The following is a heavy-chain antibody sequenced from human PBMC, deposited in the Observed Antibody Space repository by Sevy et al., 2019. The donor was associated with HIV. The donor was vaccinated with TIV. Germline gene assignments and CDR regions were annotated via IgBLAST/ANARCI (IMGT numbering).Heavy chain of an antibody. CDR3: ARVDFDSSHYWPHNFDV. CDR2: ISYVGSP. V-gene: IGHV4-39*01. J-gene: IGHJ3*01. D-gene: IGHD3-22*01. Sequence: SETLSLTCTVSGGSISSSPYYWVWIRQPPGKRLEWIGYISYVGSPYYNPSLENRVTMYVDTSRNQSSRQLISVTAADAAVYYCARVDFDSSHYWPHNFDVWGQGTMVTVSS. CDR1: GGSISSSPYY.